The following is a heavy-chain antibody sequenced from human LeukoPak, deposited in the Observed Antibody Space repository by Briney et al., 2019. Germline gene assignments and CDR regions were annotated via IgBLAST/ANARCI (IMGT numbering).Heavy chain of an antibody. V-gene: IGHV4-34*01. CDR2: INHSGST. D-gene: IGHD6-19*01. Sequence: PSETLSPTCAVYGGSFSGYYWSWIRQPPGKGLEWIGEINHSGSTNYNPSFKSRVTISVDTSKNQFSLKLSSVTAADTAVYYCARKSVYSSGWYSSYYFDYWGQGTLVTVSS. J-gene: IGHJ4*02. CDR1: GGSFSGYY. CDR3: ARKSVYSSGWYSSYYFDY.